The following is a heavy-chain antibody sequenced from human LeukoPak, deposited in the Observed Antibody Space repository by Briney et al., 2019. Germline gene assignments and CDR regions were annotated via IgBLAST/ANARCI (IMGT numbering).Heavy chain of an antibody. D-gene: IGHD6-6*01. CDR1: GFNFSRYW. Sequence: GGSLRLSCTASGFNFSRYWMNWVRQAPGKGLEWVSNIIPDGSKINYVDSVKGRFTISRDNAKNSLYLQMNSLRDEDTAIYYCAREDGTFEYWGQETLVSVSS. V-gene: IGHV3-7*01. CDR2: IIPDGSKI. CDR3: AREDGTFEY. J-gene: IGHJ4*02.